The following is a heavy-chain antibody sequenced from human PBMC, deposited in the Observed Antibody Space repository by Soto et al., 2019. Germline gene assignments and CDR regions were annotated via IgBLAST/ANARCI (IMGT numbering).Heavy chain of an antibody. D-gene: IGHD1-26*01. CDR2: IKSKVDGGTI. CDR3: ATDRYSHDDDY. CDR1: GFTFSNAW. V-gene: IGHV3-15*01. Sequence: PGGSLRLSCAASGFTFSNAWMSWVRQAPGKGLEWVGRIKSKVDGGTIDFAAPVKGRFIISRDDSKDTLYLQMNNLEIEDTAVYYCATDRYSHDDDYWGQGTSVTVSS. J-gene: IGHJ4*02.